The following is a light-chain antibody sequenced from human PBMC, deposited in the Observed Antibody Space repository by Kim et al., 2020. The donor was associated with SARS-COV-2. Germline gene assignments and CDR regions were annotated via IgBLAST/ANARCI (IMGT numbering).Light chain of an antibody. CDR3: AAWDDSLRGV. CDR1: TSNIGNNY. J-gene: IGLJ2*01. V-gene: IGLV1-47*01. Sequence: GQRVTVSCSGRTSNIGNNYVSWYQQLPGMAPKLLIYKNDQRPSGVPDRFSGSKSGTSASLAISGLRSEDEADYYCAAWDDSLRGVFGGGTQLTVL. CDR2: KND.